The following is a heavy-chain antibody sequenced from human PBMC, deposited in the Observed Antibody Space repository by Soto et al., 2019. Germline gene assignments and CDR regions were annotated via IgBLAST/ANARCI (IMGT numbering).Heavy chain of an antibody. Sequence: QLQLQESGPGLVKPSETLSLTCSVSGDSINSDKYYWGWIRQPPGKGLEWIGSIYFRGNTYYNTSLQTRVTISLDKSKIQFSLKLNSVTAVDSAVYFCARLEGLATISYYFDFWGQGALVTVSS. CDR1: GDSINSDKYY. D-gene: IGHD3-9*01. CDR3: ARLEGLATISYYFDF. V-gene: IGHV4-39*01. CDR2: IYFRGNT. J-gene: IGHJ4*02.